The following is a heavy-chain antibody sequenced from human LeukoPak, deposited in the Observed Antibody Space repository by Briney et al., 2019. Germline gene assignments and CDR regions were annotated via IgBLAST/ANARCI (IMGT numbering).Heavy chain of an antibody. CDR3: ARAAAYCGGDCYWYYYGMDV. Sequence: GGSLRLSCAASGFTFSSYSMNWVRQAPGKGLEWVSSISSSSSYIYYADSVKGRFTISRDNAKNSLYLQMNSLRAEDTAVYYCARAAAYCGGDCYWYYYGMDVWGQGTTVTVSS. V-gene: IGHV3-21*04. CDR2: ISSSSSYI. D-gene: IGHD2-21*02. J-gene: IGHJ6*02. CDR1: GFTFSSYS.